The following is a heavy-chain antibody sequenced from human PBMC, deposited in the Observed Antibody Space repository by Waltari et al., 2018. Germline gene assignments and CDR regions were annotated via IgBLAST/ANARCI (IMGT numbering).Heavy chain of an antibody. CDR1: GGSFSGYY. J-gene: IGHJ4*02. Sequence: QVQLQQLCAGLLKPSETLSLTCAVYGGSFSGYYWSWIRQPPGKGLEWIGEINHSGRTNYNPSLKSRVTISVDTSKNQFSLKLSSVTAADTAVYYCARAYDILTDSLDYWGQGTLVTVSS. D-gene: IGHD3-9*01. CDR3: ARAYDILTDSLDY. V-gene: IGHV4-34*01. CDR2: INHSGRT.